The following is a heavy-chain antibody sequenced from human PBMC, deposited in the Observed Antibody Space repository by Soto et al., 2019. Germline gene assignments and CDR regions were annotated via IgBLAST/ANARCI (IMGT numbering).Heavy chain of an antibody. D-gene: IGHD6-19*01. J-gene: IGHJ4*02. CDR1: GYTFTRNA. CDR2: IDAGNGST. CDR3: ARELSSGWFSN. V-gene: IGHV1-3*01. Sequence: ASVKVSCKASGYTFTRNAIHWVRQAPGQRLEWIGKIDAGNGSTKYSQKFQGRVTMTRNTSISTAYMELSSLRSEDTAVYYCARELSSGWFSNWGQGTLVSVSS.